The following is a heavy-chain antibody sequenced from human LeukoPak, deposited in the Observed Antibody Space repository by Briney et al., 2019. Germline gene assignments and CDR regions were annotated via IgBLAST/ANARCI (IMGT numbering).Heavy chain of an antibody. Sequence: PSETLSLTCAVYGGSFSGYYWNWIRQPPGKGLEWIGEINHRGSTNYNPSLKSRVTISVDTSKNQFSLKLSSVTAADTAVYYCAREWVVGATLTFDYWGQGTLVTVSS. V-gene: IGHV4-34*01. D-gene: IGHD1-26*01. J-gene: IGHJ4*02. CDR3: AREWVVGATLTFDY. CDR1: GGSFSGYY. CDR2: INHRGST.